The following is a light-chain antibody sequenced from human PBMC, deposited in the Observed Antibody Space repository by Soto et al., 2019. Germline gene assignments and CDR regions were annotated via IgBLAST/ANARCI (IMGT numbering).Light chain of an antibody. J-gene: IGLJ1*01. CDR1: TSDVGGYNS. Sequence: SELPRAGSVYRSPRGSIHVTKKRTTSDVGGYNSVSWYQQHPGKVPKLMIYDVSNRPSGVSNRFSGSKSGNTASLTISGLQAEDEADYYCSSYTSSSTLVFGTGTKVTVL. CDR3: SSYTSSSTLV. CDR2: DVS. V-gene: IGLV2-14*01.